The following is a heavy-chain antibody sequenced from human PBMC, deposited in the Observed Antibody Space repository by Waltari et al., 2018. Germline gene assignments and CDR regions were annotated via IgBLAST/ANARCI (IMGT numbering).Heavy chain of an antibody. CDR2: IYYSGST. V-gene: IGHV4-30-4*08. CDR3: ARSYYDILTGYSPRARYFDY. Sequence: QVQLQESGPGLVKPSQTLSLTCTVSGGSISSGDYYWSWIRQPPGKGLEWIGYIYYSGSTYYNPSLKSRVTISVDTSKNQFSLKLSSVTAADTAVYYCARSYYDILTGYSPRARYFDYWGQGTLVTVSS. J-gene: IGHJ4*02. D-gene: IGHD3-9*01. CDR1: GGSISSGDYY.